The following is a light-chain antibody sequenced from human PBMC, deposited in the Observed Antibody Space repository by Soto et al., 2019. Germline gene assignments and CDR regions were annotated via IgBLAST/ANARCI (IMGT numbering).Light chain of an antibody. CDR3: QKYDNLPIT. J-gene: IGKJ5*01. CDR2: DAS. Sequence: DIQMTQSTSSLSASVGDRVTITCQASQDISNYLNWYQQKPGKAPKLLIYDASNLETGVPSRFSGSGSGTDFTFTISSLQPEDIATYYCQKYDNLPITFGQGTRLEIK. CDR1: QDISNY. V-gene: IGKV1-33*01.